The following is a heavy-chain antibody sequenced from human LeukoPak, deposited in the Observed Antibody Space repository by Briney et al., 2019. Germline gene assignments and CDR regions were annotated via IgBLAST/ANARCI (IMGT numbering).Heavy chain of an antibody. V-gene: IGHV4-39*07. CDR1: GGSISSNNYY. Sequence: SETLSLTCTVSGGSISSNNYYWGWIRQPPGKGLEWIGSLYYSGSTNYNPSLKSRVTISVDTSKNQFSLKLSSVTAADTAVYYCARGRQLVPDYWGQGTLVTVSS. J-gene: IGHJ4*02. D-gene: IGHD6-13*01. CDR2: LYYSGST. CDR3: ARGRQLVPDY.